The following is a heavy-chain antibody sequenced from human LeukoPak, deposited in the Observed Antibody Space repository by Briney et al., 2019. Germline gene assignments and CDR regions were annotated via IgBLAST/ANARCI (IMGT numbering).Heavy chain of an antibody. V-gene: IGHV3-15*01. Sequence: GGSLRLSCAASGFTFSNAWMSWVRQAPGKGLEWVGRIKSKTAGGTTDYAAPVKGRFTISRDDSKNTLYLQMNSLKTEDTAVYYCTTHKDIVVVPAADAFDIWGQGTMVTVSS. CDR1: GFTFSNAW. CDR3: TTHKDIVVVPAADAFDI. J-gene: IGHJ3*02. CDR2: IKSKTAGGTT. D-gene: IGHD2-2*01.